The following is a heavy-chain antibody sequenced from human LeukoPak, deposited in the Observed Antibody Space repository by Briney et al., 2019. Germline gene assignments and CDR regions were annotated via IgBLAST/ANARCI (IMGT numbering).Heavy chain of an antibody. CDR2: ISSSSSTI. CDR3: ATLKGRSDY. CDR1: GFTFSSYS. Sequence: GGSLRLSCAASGFTFSSYSMNWVRQAPGKGLEWVSYISSSSSTIYYADSVKDRFTISRDNAKNSLYLQMNSLRAEDTAVYYCATLKGRSDYWGQGTLVTVSS. D-gene: IGHD1-26*01. V-gene: IGHV3-48*01. J-gene: IGHJ4*02.